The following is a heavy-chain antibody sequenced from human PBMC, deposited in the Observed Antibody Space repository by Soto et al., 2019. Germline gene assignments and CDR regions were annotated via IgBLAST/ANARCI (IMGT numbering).Heavy chain of an antibody. J-gene: IGHJ6*02. V-gene: IGHV1-69*13. CDR2: IIPIFGTA. CDR1: GGTFSSYS. Sequence: SVKVSCKASGGTFSSYSISWVRQAPGQGLEWMGGIIPIFGTANYAQKFQGRVTITADESTSTAYMELSSLRSEDTAVYYCARSLTIFGAGEKYGMDVWGQGTTVTVSS. CDR3: ARSLTIFGAGEKYGMDV. D-gene: IGHD3-3*01.